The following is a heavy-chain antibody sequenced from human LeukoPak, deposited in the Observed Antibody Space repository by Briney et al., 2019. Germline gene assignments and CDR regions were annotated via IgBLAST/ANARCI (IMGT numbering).Heavy chain of an antibody. CDR2: IYSGGST. J-gene: IGHJ4*02. CDR1: GFTVSSNY. CDR3: ARTPYGAHFDY. D-gene: IGHD4-17*01. V-gene: IGHV3-53*01. Sequence: PGGSLRLSCAASGFTVSSNYMSWVRQAPGEGLEWVSVIYSGGSTYYADSVKGRFTISRDNSKNTLYLQMNSLRAEDTAVYYCARTPYGAHFDYWGQGTLVAVSS.